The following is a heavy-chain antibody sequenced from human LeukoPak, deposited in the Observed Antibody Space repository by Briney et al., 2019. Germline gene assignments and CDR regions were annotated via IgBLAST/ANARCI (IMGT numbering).Heavy chain of an antibody. Sequence: GGSLRLSCAASGFTFYSYYMSWVRQAPGKGLEWVANIKKDGSEKYYVDSVKGRFTISRDNSKDTLYLQMNSLRAEDTAVYYCRDPFDYWGQGTLVTVSS. V-gene: IGHV3-7*01. CDR2: IKKDGSEK. J-gene: IGHJ4*02. CDR1: GFTFYSYY. CDR3: RDPFDY.